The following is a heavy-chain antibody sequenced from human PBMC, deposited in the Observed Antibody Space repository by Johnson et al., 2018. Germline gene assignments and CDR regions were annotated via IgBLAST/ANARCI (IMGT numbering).Heavy chain of an antibody. CDR1: GASINSGDYY. CDR3: ARDRLNIPVGGTTYYFDFGMDV. D-gene: IGHD1-14*01. Sequence: QVQLQESGPGLVKPSQTLSLSCIVSGASINSGDYYWTWIRQHPEKGLEWLGNIFYSGITYSNPSLKSRVSISVETYKNQFSLNLTSVTDSDTAVYDCARDRLNIPVGGTTYYFDFGMDVWGQGTTVTVSS. CDR2: IFYSGIT. J-gene: IGHJ6*02. V-gene: IGHV4-31*03.